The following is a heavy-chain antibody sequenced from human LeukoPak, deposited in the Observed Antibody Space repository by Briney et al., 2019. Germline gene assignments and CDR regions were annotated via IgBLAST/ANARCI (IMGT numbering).Heavy chain of an antibody. CDR1: GYRLTSYW. J-gene: IGHJ3*02. Sequence: ESLKISCKGSGYRLTSYWISWVRQMPGKGLEWMGRIDPSDSYTKYSPSFQGHVTISADKSFSTAYLQWSSLKASDTAMYYCARRGYSGDAFDIWGQGTMVTVSS. D-gene: IGHD5-12*01. V-gene: IGHV5-10-1*01. CDR2: IDPSDSYT. CDR3: ARRGYSGDAFDI.